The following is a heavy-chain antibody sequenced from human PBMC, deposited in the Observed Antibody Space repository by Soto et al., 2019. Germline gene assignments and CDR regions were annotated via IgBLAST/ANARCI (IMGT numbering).Heavy chain of an antibody. J-gene: IGHJ4*02. D-gene: IGHD5-12*01. Sequence: PSEPLSLTCTVSGGSVRSGSCYWSWIRQPPGKGLEWIGYIYYSGSTNYNPSLKSRVTISVDTSKNQFSLKLSSVTAADTAVYYCARELIVATNFDYWGQGTLVTVSS. CDR3: ARELIVATNFDY. CDR2: IYYSGST. V-gene: IGHV4-61*01. CDR1: GGSVRSGSCY.